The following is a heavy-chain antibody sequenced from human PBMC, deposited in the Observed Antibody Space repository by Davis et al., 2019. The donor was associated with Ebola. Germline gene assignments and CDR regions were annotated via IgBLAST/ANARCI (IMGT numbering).Heavy chain of an antibody. CDR3: ARDFMTYEGAFDI. V-gene: IGHV3-53*01. Sequence: GGSLRLSCAASGFTVSRNYMSWVRQAPGKGLEWVSVIYSGGSTYYADSVKGRFTISRDNAKNSLYLQMNSLRAEDTAVYYCARDFMTYEGAFDIWGQGTMVTVSS. CDR2: IYSGGST. CDR1: GFTVSRNY. D-gene: IGHD3-16*01. J-gene: IGHJ3*02.